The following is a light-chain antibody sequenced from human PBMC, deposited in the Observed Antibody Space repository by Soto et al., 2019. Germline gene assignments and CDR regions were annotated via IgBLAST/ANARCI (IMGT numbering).Light chain of an antibody. CDR3: LSFDSSLSVV. J-gene: IGLJ2*01. Sequence: QSVLTQPPSVSGASGQRVTISCTGSSSNIGAGYDVHWYQQLPGRGPKLLIYGNTNRPSGVPDRFSGSKSGTSASLAITGLQAEDEADYYCLSFDSSLSVVFGGGTKVTVL. CDR2: GNT. CDR1: SSNIGAGYD. V-gene: IGLV1-40*01.